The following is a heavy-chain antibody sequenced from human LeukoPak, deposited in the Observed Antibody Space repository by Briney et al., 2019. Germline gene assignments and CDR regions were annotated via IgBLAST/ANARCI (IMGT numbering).Heavy chain of an antibody. V-gene: IGHV3-23*01. J-gene: IGHJ4*02. CDR1: RFTFSNYA. CDR2: ISGSGGST. Sequence: GGSLRLSCAASRFTFSNYAMSWVRQAPGKGLEWVSTISGSGGSTYYADSVKGRFTISRDNSKNTLYLQMNSLRAEDTAVYYCARSVLARYFDYWGQGTLVTVSS. D-gene: IGHD4/OR15-4a*01. CDR3: ARSVLARYFDY.